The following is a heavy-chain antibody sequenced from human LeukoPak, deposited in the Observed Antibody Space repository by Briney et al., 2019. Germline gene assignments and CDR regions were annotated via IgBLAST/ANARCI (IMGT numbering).Heavy chain of an antibody. D-gene: IGHD3-16*01. CDR3: ARERSTWGLPLDY. CDR1: GFTFSSYE. V-gene: IGHV3-48*03. Sequence: QPGGSLRLSCAASGFTFSSYEMNWVRQAPGKGLEWVSYISSSGSIIYYADSVKGRFTISRDNAKNSLYLQMNSLRAEDTALYYCARERSTWGLPLDYWGQGTLVTVSS. J-gene: IGHJ4*02. CDR2: ISSSGSII.